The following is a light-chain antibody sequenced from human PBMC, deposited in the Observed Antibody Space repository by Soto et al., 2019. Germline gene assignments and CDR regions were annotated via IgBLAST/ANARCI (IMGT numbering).Light chain of an antibody. V-gene: IGLV2-23*01. CDR3: CSYADSSTSVV. CDR1: SSDVGGYNL. Sequence: QSVLTQPASVSGSPGQSITISCTRTSSDVGGYNLVSWYQQFPGKAPKLMIYEGSKRPSGVSNRFSGSKSGNTASLTISGLQAEDEADYYCCSYADSSTSVVFGGGTKLTVL. CDR2: EGS. J-gene: IGLJ2*01.